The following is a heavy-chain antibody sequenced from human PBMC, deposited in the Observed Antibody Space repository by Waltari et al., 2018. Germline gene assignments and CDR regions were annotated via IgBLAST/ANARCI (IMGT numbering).Heavy chain of an antibody. J-gene: IGHJ6*02. D-gene: IGHD3-22*01. CDR3: ATAYYYDSSGYYYYYGMDV. CDR2: FDPEDGET. V-gene: IGHV1-69-2*01. CDR1: GYTFTDYY. Sequence: EVQLVQSGAEVKKPGATVKISCKVSGYTFTDYYMHWVQQAPGKGLEWMGLFDPEDGETIYAEKFQGRVTITADTSTDTAYMELRSLRSEDTAVYYCATAYYYDSSGYYYYYGMDVWGQGTTVTVSS.